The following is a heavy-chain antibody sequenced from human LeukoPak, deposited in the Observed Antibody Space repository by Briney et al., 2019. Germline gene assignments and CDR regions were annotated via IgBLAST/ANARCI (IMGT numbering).Heavy chain of an antibody. V-gene: IGHV3-23*01. D-gene: IGHD3-22*01. J-gene: IGHJ4*02. CDR2: ISGGSGST. CDR3: AKHRFESGGYHSTD. Sequence: GGSLRLSCAASGFTFSNYAMSWVRQAPGKGLAWVSTISGGSGSTYCADSVKGRFTISRDNSKNTLYLQMNSLRDEDTAVYYCAKHRFESGGYHSTDWGQGTLVTVSS. CDR1: GFTFSNYA.